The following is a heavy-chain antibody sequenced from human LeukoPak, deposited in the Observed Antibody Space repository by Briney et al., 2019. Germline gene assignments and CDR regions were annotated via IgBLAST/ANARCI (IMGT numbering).Heavy chain of an antibody. CDR1: GFSVRSNY. D-gene: IGHD3-10*01. V-gene: IGHV3-66*01. CDR2: IYTGGST. J-gene: IGHJ2*01. CDR3: ARGSGGWSFDL. Sequence: GGSLRLSCAASGFSVRSNYMYWVRQAPGKGLEWVSAIYTGGSTYHAESVKGRFTISRDNSQNTLYLQMNSLRGEDTAVYYCARGSGGWSFDLWGRGTLVTVSS.